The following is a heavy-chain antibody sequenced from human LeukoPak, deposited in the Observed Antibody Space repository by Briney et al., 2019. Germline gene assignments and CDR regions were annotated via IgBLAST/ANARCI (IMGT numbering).Heavy chain of an antibody. V-gene: IGHV1-2*02. D-gene: IGHD1-26*01. CDR3: ARVGGSYYNSFDY. Sequence: ASVKVSCKTSGYTFTDYYMHWVRQAPGQGLEWMGWINPNSGGTNYAQKFQGRVTMTRDTSISTAYMELSRLRSDDTAVYYCARVGGSYYNSFDYWGQGTLVTVSS. CDR2: INPNSGGT. J-gene: IGHJ4*02. CDR1: GYTFTDYY.